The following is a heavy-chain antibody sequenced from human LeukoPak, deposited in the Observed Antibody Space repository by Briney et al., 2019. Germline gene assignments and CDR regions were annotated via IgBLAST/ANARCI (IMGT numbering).Heavy chain of an antibody. V-gene: IGHV1-8*01. CDR2: MNPNSGNT. J-gene: IGHJ1*01. Sequence: GASVKVSCRASGYPFTNYDINWVRQATGQGLEWMGWMNPNSGNTGYAQKFQGRVTMTSDISISTAYMELSTLRPEDTAVYYCARGPSPYCNGDSCYSFLYFPHWGQGTVVTVSS. CDR1: GYPFTNYD. CDR3: ARGPSPYCNGDSCYSFLYFPH. D-gene: IGHD2-15*01.